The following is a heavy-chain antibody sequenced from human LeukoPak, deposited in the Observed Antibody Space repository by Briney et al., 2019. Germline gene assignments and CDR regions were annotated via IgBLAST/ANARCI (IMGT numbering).Heavy chain of an antibody. CDR3: ARDRNPYSSSWYGYY. D-gene: IGHD6-13*01. Sequence: ASVKVSCKASGGTFGSYAISWVRQAPGQGLEWMGGIIPIFGTANYAQKFQGRVTITTDESTSTAYMELSSLRSEDTAVYYCARDRNPYSSSWYGYYWGQGTLVTVSS. CDR1: GGTFGSYA. CDR2: IIPIFGTA. V-gene: IGHV1-69*05. J-gene: IGHJ4*02.